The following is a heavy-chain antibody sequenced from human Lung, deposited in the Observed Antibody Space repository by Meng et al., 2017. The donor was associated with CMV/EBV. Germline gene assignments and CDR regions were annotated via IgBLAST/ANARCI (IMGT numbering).Heavy chain of an antibody. CDR2: IYYTGST. CDR1: GGSISGYY. V-gene: IGHV4-59*01. D-gene: IGHD5-12*01. J-gene: IGHJ6*02. CDR3: ARATGGNGLVAYYYYGLDV. Sequence: PETLSLXCAVSGGSISGYYWSWIRQPPGKGLEWIGYIYYTGSTNYNPSLKSRVIISLDTSKNQFSLKLRSVTAADTAVYYCARATGGNGLVAYYYYGLDVWGQGTXVTVSS.